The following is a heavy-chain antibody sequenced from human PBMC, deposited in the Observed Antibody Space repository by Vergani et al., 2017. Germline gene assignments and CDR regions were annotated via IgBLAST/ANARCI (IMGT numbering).Heavy chain of an antibody. D-gene: IGHD1-1*01. V-gene: IGHV3-30*03. J-gene: IGHJ6*03. CDR3: ARDFLTRVTTLDYYYMGV. CDR2: ISYDGNKK. Sequence: QVQLVESGGGEVQPRRSLRLSCSAAGFPFSDYGVHCVRQAPGKGLEWVSVISYDGNKKNYADSVKGRFTISRDNSKNTLYLEMNALRAEDTAVYYCARDFLTRVTTLDYYYMGVWGKGTTVTVSS. CDR1: GFPFSDYG.